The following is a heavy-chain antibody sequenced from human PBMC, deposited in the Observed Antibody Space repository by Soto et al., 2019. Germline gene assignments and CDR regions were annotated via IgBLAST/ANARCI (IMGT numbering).Heavy chain of an antibody. J-gene: IGHJ5*02. D-gene: IGHD6-19*01. CDR1: GGSVSSSSYY. V-gene: IGHV4-39*01. CDR3: ARFLRPGIAVASWFDP. CDR2: IYYSGST. Sequence: QLQLQESGPGLVKPSETLSLTCTVSGGSVSSSSYYWGWIRQPPGKGLEWIGSIYYSGSTYYNPSLKSRVTISVDTSKNQFSLKLSSVTAADTAVYYCARFLRPGIAVASWFDPWGQGTLVTVSS.